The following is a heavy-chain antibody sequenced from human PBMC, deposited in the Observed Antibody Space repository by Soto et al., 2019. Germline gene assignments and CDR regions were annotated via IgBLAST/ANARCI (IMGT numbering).Heavy chain of an antibody. CDR1: GYTFTSYG. V-gene: IGHV1-18*01. J-gene: IGHJ6*03. CDR2: ISAYNGNT. D-gene: IGHD6-19*01. CDR3: ARVGPVAVACTSGYYYYMDV. Sequence: ASVKVSCKASGYTFTSYGISWVRQAPGQGLEWMGWISAYNGNTNYAQKLQGRVTMTTDTSTSTAYMELRSLRSDDTAVYYCARVGPVAVACTSGYYYYMDVWGKGTTVTVSS.